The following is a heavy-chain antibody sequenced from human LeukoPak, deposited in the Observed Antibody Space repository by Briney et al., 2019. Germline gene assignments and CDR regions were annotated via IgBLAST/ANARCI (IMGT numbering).Heavy chain of an antibody. D-gene: IGHD6-6*01. Sequence: GGSLRLSCEASGFTFSSYAMHWVRQAPGKGLEWVAVISYDGSNKYYADSVKGRFTISRDKSKNTLYLQMNSLRAEDTAVYYCSKYSSSYGVDYWGQGTLVTVSS. CDR1: GFTFSSYA. J-gene: IGHJ4*02. CDR2: ISYDGSNK. CDR3: SKYSSSYGVDY. V-gene: IGHV3-30*01.